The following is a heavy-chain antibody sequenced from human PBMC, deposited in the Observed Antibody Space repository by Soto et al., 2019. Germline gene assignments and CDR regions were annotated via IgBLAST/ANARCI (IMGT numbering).Heavy chain of an antibody. Sequence: SGGSLRLSCAASGFTVSSNYMSWVRQAPGKGLEWVSVIYSGGSTYYADSVKGRFTISRDNSKNTLYLQMNSLRAEDTAVYYCARDLVAGYYYGMDVWGQGTTVTVSS. D-gene: IGHD6-19*01. CDR2: IYSGGST. CDR3: ARDLVAGYYYGMDV. J-gene: IGHJ6*02. V-gene: IGHV3-53*01. CDR1: GFTVSSNY.